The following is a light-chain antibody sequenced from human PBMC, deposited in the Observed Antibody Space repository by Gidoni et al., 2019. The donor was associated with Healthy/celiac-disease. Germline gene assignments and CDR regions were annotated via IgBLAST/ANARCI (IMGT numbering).Light chain of an antibody. V-gene: IGLV3-1*01. CDR1: KLGDKY. Sequence: SYELTQPPSVSVAPGQTASITCSGDKLGDKYACWYQQKPGQSPVLVIYQDSKRPSGTPERFSGSNSGNTATLTISGTQAMDEAYYYCQAWDSSLVVFGGGTKLTVL. J-gene: IGLJ2*01. CDR2: QDS. CDR3: QAWDSSLVV.